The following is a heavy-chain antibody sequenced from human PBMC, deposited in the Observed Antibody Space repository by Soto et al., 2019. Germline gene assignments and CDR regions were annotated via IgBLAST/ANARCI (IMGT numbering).Heavy chain of an antibody. D-gene: IGHD3-22*01. CDR1: GGSISSYY. Sequence: SETLSLTCTVSGGSISSYYWSWIRQPPGKGLEWIGYIYYSGSTNYNPSLKSRVTISVDTSKNQFSLKLSSVTAADTAVYYCARDYMYYYDSSGYGPTYYYYGMDVWGQGTTVTVSS. CDR2: IYYSGST. J-gene: IGHJ6*02. V-gene: IGHV4-59*01. CDR3: ARDYMYYYDSSGYGPTYYYYGMDV.